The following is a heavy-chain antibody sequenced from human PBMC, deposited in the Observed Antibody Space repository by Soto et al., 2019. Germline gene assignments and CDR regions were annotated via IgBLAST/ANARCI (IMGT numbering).Heavy chain of an antibody. J-gene: IGHJ4*02. Sequence: GGSLRLSCAASGFTCSSSAMSWVRQAPGTGLEWVSTINPTGANTHYADSAKGRFTISRDNSRNTVDLQMNSLRAADTALYYCVSWVSDHFDYWGQGTPVTVSS. D-gene: IGHD3-16*01. V-gene: IGHV3-23*01. CDR1: GFTCSSSA. CDR3: VSWVSDHFDY. CDR2: INPTGANT.